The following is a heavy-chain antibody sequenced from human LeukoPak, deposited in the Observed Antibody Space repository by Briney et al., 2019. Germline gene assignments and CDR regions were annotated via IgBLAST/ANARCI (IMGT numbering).Heavy chain of an antibody. J-gene: IGHJ4*02. D-gene: IGHD3-22*01. V-gene: IGHV1-3*01. CDR1: GYTFTSYA. CDR2: INAGNGNT. Sequence: ASVKVSCKASGYTFTSYAMHWVRQAPGQRLEWMGWINAGNGNTKYSQKFQGRVTITRDTSASTAYMGLSSLRSEDTAVYYCARFYYDSSGYYYYFDYWGQGTLVTVSS. CDR3: ARFYYDSSGYYYYFDY.